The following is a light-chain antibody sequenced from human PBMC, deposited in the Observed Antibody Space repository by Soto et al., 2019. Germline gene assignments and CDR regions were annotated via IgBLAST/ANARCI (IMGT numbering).Light chain of an antibody. CDR2: GAS. CDR3: QPYNNWPLT. V-gene: IGKV3-15*01. CDR1: QSVSGN. J-gene: IGKJ4*01. Sequence: ELVMTQSPATLSVSPGETATLSCRASQSVSGNLAWYQQKPGQAPRLLIYGASTRATGIPARFSASGSGTEFTLTISSLQSEDFAVYYCQPYNNWPLTFGGGTKVDIK.